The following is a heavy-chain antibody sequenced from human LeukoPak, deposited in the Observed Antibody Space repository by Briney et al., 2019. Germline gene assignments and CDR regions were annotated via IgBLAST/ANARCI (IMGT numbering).Heavy chain of an antibody. CDR3: AKADRRSDLPYYFDY. V-gene: IGHV3-48*01. Sequence: AGGSLRLSCAASGFTFSTYSMNWVRQAPGKGLEWVSYISSSGSTIYYADSVRGRFTISRDNSKSTLFLQMNSLRAEDTAVYYCAKADRRSDLPYYFDYWGQGTLVTVSS. CDR1: GFTFSTYS. J-gene: IGHJ4*02. CDR2: ISSSGSTI.